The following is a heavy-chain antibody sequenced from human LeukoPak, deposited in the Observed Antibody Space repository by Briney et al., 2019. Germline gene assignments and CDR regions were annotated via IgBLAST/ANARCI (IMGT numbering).Heavy chain of an antibody. CDR1: GGSISSYY. CDR2: IYYSGST. J-gene: IGHJ4*02. D-gene: IGHD5-24*01. V-gene: IGHV4-59*01. Sequence: SGTLSLTCTVSGGSISSYYWSWIRQPPGKGLEWIGYIYYSGSTNYNPSLKSRVTISVDTSKNQFSLKLSSVTAADTAVYYCARGLPATRGFDYWGQGTLVTVSS. CDR3: ARGLPATRGFDY.